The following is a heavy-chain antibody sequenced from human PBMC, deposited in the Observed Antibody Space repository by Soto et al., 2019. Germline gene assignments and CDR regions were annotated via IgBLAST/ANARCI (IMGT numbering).Heavy chain of an antibody. CDR2: IYDAGTT. J-gene: IGHJ4*02. CDR3: ARRGSGHTLDY. D-gene: IGHD3-10*01. V-gene: IGHV4-39*01. CDR1: GASISRIGFH. Sequence: QVQLQESGPGLVKPSETLSLTCAVSGASISRIGFHWGWIRQPPGQGLEWIGSIYDAGTTFYNSSLKSLVTISADTSKNHFSLRLTSVTAADTAVYYCARRGSGHTLDYWGQGTLVTVSS.